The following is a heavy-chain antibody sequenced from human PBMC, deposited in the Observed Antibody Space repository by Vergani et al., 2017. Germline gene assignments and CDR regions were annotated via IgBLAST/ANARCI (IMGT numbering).Heavy chain of an antibody. V-gene: IGHV4-61*02. CDR2: IYTSGST. J-gene: IGHJ6*02. CDR1: GGSISSGSYY. D-gene: IGHD2-2*01. CDR3: ERERWSCSSTRCYTYYYYYYGMDV. Sequence: QVQLQESGPGLVKPSQTLSLTCTVSGGSISSGSYYWSWIRQPAGKGLEWIGRIYTSGSTNYNPSLKSRVPISIAMSKNQFSLKLSSVTAAATAVYYCERERWSCSSTRCYTYYYYYYGMDVWGQGTTVTVSS.